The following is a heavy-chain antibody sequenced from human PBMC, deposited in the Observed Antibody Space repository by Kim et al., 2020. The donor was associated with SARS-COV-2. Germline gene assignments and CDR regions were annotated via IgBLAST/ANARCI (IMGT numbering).Heavy chain of an antibody. D-gene: IGHD3-22*01. V-gene: IGHV3-11*06. J-gene: IGHJ4*02. Sequence: SVNGRFTISRDNAKNSLFLQMNGLRADDTAVYYCVGAGHYDSSGYLRDFDYWGQGTMVTVSS. CDR3: VGAGHYDSSGYLRDFDY.